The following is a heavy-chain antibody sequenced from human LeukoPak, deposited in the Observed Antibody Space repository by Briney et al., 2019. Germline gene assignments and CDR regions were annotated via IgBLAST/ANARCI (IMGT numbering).Heavy chain of an antibody. V-gene: IGHV3-23*01. D-gene: IGHD5-18*01. CDR3: AKDHNSYGYGDFDY. CDR1: GFTFSSYA. J-gene: IGHJ4*02. CDR2: ISGSGDNT. Sequence: GGSLRLSCAASGFTFSSYAMSWVRQVPGKGLEWVSVISGSGDNTYYADSVKGRFTISRDNSKNTLFLQMNSLRAEDTAVYYCAKDHNSYGYGDFDYWGQGTLVTVSS.